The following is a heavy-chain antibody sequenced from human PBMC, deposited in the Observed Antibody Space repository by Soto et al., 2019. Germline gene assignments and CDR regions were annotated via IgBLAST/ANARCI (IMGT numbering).Heavy chain of an antibody. V-gene: IGHV3-30*04. CDR3: AGDIERIRAPLHNSVGPGH. CDR2: ISFNGMDT. D-gene: IGHD1-1*01. J-gene: IGHJ4*02. CDR1: GFTFNSYA. Sequence: QVQLVESGGGVVQPGGSLTLSCAASGFTFNSYAMHWVRQAPGQGLEWVAGISFNGMDTYYADSVKGRVTSSRDNSRNTLFLKMPSLRAEDTAVCDSAGDIERIRAPLHNSVGPGHWGQGTLAPISS.